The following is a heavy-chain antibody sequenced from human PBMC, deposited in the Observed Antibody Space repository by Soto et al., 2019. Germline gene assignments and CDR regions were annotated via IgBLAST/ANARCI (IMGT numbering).Heavy chain of an antibody. CDR2: IYSSGST. V-gene: IGHV4-4*07. CDR3: ARGQRFSDWFDP. Sequence: QVHLQESGPGLVKPSETLSITCNVSGGAISTYYWTWIRQPAGKGLEWIGRIYSSGSTKYNPSHQSRVTMSQDTSNNPFALRLSSVSAADTAFYYCARGQRFSDWFDPWGQGTLVTVSS. D-gene: IGHD3-3*01. CDR1: GGAISTYY. J-gene: IGHJ5*02.